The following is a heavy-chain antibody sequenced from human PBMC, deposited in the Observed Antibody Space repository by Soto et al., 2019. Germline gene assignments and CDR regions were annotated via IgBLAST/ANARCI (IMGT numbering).Heavy chain of an antibody. CDR2: VSYSGST. V-gene: IGHV4-59*01. CDR3: ARVSIYYDSSGYWTWFDP. Sequence: SETLSLTCSLSGGAIGGYYWSWIRQPPGKALEWIGYVSYSGSTDYHPSLKSRVTISVDTSKNQFSLKLSSVTAADTAVYYCARVSIYYDSSGYWTWFDPWGQGTLVTVSS. CDR1: GGAIGGYY. D-gene: IGHD3-22*01. J-gene: IGHJ5*02.